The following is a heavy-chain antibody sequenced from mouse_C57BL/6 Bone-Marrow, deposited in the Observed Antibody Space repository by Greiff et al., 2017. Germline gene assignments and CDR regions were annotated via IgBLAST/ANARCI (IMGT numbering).Heavy chain of an antibody. CDR3: ARWEYDYDWYFDV. V-gene: IGHV1-55*01. D-gene: IGHD2-4*01. CDR2: IYPGSGST. Sequence: QVQLQQPGAELVKPGASVKMSCKASGYTFTSYWITWVKQRPGQGLEWIGDIYPGSGSTNYNEKFKSKATLTVDTSSSTAYMQLSSLTSADSAVYYCARWEYDYDWYFDVWGTGTTVTVSS. J-gene: IGHJ1*03. CDR1: GYTFTSYW.